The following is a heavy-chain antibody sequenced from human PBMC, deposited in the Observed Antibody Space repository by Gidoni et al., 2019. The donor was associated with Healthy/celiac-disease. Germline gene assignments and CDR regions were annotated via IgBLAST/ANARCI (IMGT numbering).Heavy chain of an antibody. CDR1: GGTFSSYA. D-gene: IGHD2-8*01. Sequence: QVQLVQSGAAVKKPGSSVKVSCKASGGTFSSYALSWVRQAPGQGLEWMGGIIPIFGTANYAQKFQGRVTITADESTSTAYMELSSLRSEDTAVYYCASPYCTNGVCANYYYYGMDVWGQGTTVTVSS. CDR3: ASPYCTNGVCANYYYYGMDV. J-gene: IGHJ6*02. CDR2: IIPIFGTA. V-gene: IGHV1-69*01.